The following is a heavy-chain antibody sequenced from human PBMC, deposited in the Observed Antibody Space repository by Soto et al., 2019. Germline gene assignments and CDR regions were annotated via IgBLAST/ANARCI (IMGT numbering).Heavy chain of an antibody. CDR3: ATETHYYDSSVYYYEHKGAAFDI. V-gene: IGHV3-21*01. D-gene: IGHD3-22*01. CDR1: GFTFSSYS. Sequence: PGGSLRLSCAASGFTFSSYSMNWVRQAPGKGLEWVSSISSTTNYKYYADSVKGRFTISRDNAKNSLYLQMNSLRAEDTAVYYCATETHYYDSSVYYYEHKGAAFDIWGQGKMVTVS. CDR2: ISSTTNYK. J-gene: IGHJ3*02.